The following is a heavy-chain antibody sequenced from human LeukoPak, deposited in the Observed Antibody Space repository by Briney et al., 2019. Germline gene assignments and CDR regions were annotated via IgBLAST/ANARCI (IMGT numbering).Heavy chain of an antibody. CDR3: ARAVDTAMVDY. CDR1: GFTFSSYG. D-gene: IGHD5-18*01. V-gene: IGHV3-33*08. Sequence: SGGSLRPSCAASGFTFSSYGMHWVRQAPGKGLEWVAVIWYDGSNKYYADSVKGRFTISRDNSKNTLYLQMNSLRAEDTAVYYCARAVDTAMVDYWGQGTLVTVSS. CDR2: IWYDGSNK. J-gene: IGHJ4*02.